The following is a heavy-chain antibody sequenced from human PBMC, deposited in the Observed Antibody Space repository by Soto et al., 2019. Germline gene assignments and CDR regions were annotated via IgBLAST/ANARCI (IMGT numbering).Heavy chain of an antibody. Sequence: GGSLRLSCAAFGFPFSRYGMRWVRQAPGKGLEWVGAICGGGNNTYYADSVKGRFTISRDNSKNTLYLQLNSLRAEDTAVYYCANEVMTHRSGVRHGMDVWGQGTTVTVSS. V-gene: IGHV3-33*06. CDR2: ICGGGNNT. D-gene: IGHD3-10*01. CDR3: ANEVMTHRSGVRHGMDV. J-gene: IGHJ6*02. CDR1: GFPFSRYG.